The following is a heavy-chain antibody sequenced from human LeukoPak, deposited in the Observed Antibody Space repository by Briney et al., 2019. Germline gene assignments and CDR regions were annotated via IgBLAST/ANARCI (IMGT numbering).Heavy chain of an antibody. CDR1: GGSFSGYY. CDR3: ARGGYFGP. V-gene: IGHV4-34*01. Sequence: SETLSLTCAVYGGSFSGYYWSWIRQPPGKGLEWIGEINHSGSTNYNPSLKSRVTISVDTSKNQFSLKLSSVTAADTAVYYCARGGYFGPWGQGTLVTVSS. J-gene: IGHJ5*02. D-gene: IGHD3-9*01. CDR2: INHSGST.